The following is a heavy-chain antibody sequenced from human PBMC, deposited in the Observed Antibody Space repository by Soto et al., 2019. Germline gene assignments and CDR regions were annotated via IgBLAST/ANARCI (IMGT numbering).Heavy chain of an antibody. CDR2: IYYTGTT. Sequence: PSETLSLTCTVSHGSISSSSYYWGWIRQSPGKGLEWIASIYYTGTTFYNPSLESRVTISVDTSKNQFSLKLTSVTAADTAVYYCARRDVGDLYFFNYWGQGTLVTVSS. D-gene: IGHD2-8*01. V-gene: IGHV4-39*01. CDR3: ARRDVGDLYFFNY. CDR1: HGSISSSSYY. J-gene: IGHJ4*02.